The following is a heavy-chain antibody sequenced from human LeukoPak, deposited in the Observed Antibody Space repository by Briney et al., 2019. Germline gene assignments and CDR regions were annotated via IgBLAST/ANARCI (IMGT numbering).Heavy chain of an antibody. D-gene: IGHD6-19*01. CDR1: GFTFDDYA. CDR2: ISWNSGSI. V-gene: IGHV3-9*01. Sequence: GGSLRLSCAASGFTFDDYAMHWVRHAPGKGLEWVSGISWNSGSIGYADSVKGRFTISRDNAKNSLYLQMNSLRAEDTALYYCAKEAGSSGWTGAFDIWGQGTMVTVSS. J-gene: IGHJ3*02. CDR3: AKEAGSSGWTGAFDI.